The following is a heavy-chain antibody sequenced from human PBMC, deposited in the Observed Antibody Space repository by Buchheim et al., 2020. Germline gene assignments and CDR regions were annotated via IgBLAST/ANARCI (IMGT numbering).Heavy chain of an antibody. V-gene: IGHV3-48*01. CDR1: GFTFSTYN. CDR3: ARIHDYYYGMDV. J-gene: IGHJ6*02. Sequence: EVQLVESGGGLVQPGGSPRLSCAASGFTFSTYNMNWVRQAPGKGLEWVSYITTSSSTIYYADSVKGRFTISRDNAKNSLYLQMNSLRAEDTAVYYCARIHDYYYGMDVWGQGTT. CDR2: ITTSSSTI.